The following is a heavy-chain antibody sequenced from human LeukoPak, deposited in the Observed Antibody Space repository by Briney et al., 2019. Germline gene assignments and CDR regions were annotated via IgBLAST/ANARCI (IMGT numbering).Heavy chain of an antibody. CDR2: IKSKPDGGTT. CDR3: STEGLAYCDGDCYS. CDR1: GVTFSNAW. Sequence: GGSLRLSCAASGVTFSNAWMSWVRQAPGEGLEWVGHIKSKPDGGTTDYAAPVKGRFTISRDDSKNTLYLQMNTLKTEDTAVYYCSTEGLAYCDGDCYSWGQGTLVTVSS. J-gene: IGHJ5*02. D-gene: IGHD2-21*02. V-gene: IGHV3-15*01.